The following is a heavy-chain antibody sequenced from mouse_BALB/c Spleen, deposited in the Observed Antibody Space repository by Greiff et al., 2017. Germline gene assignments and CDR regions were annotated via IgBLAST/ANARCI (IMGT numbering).Heavy chain of an antibody. CDR2: INSNGGST. CDR1: GFTFSSYG. J-gene: IGHJ3*01. CDR3: ARDVAWFAY. Sequence: EVMLVESGGGLVQPGGSLKLSCAASGFTFSSYGMSWVRQTPDKRLELVATINSNGGSTYYPDSVKGRFTISRDNAKNTLYLQMSSLKSEDTAMYYCARDVAWFAYWGQGTLVTVSA. V-gene: IGHV5-6-3*01.